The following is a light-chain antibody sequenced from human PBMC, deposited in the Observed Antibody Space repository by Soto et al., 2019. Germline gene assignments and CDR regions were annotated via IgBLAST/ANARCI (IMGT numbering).Light chain of an antibody. Sequence: QSVLTQPASVSGSPGQSITISCTGTSSDVGGYNYVSWFQQHPGKAPKLMIYDVSNRPSGVSNRFSGSKSGNTASLTISGLQAEDEADYSCSSYTSSSTVVFGGGTKRTVL. J-gene: IGLJ2*01. CDR3: SSYTSSSTVV. V-gene: IGLV2-14*01. CDR1: SSDVGGYNY. CDR2: DVS.